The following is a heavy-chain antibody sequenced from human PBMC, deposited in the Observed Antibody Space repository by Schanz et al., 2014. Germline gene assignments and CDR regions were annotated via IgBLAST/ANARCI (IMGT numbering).Heavy chain of an antibody. CDR2: INTGVNT. D-gene: IGHD3-10*01. CDR1: GFTFGDYA. V-gene: IGHV3-23*01. Sequence: EVQLLESGGGLVQPGGSLRLSCAASGFTFGDYAMTWVRQAPGKGLEWVSAINTGVNTYYADSVRGRFTMSRDNSKNTVYLQMNSLQTEDTAVYYGTADLWFGAVWVVWWGQGTLVTVSS. J-gene: IGHJ4*02. CDR3: TADLWFGAVWVVW.